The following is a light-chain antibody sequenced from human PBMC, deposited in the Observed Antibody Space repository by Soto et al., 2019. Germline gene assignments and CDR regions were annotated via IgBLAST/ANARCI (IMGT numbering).Light chain of an antibody. V-gene: IGKV1-39*01. Sequence: DIQMTQSPSSLSASVGDRVTITCRASQSISSYLNWYQQKPGKAPKLLIYAASSLQSGVPSRFSGSGSGTVFTLTISSLQPEDFATYYCQQSYSTPQTFGQGTKVEIK. CDR1: QSISSY. CDR3: QQSYSTPQT. CDR2: AAS. J-gene: IGKJ1*01.